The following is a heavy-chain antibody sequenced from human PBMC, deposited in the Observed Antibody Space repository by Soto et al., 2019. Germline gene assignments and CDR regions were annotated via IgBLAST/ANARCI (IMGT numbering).Heavy chain of an antibody. CDR1: GGSFSGYY. CDR2: INHSGIT. D-gene: IGHD2-8*01. J-gene: IGHJ6*02. Sequence: SETLSLTCAVYGGSFSGYYWSWIRQPPGKGLEWIGEINHSGITNYNPSLKSRVTISVDTSKNQFSLKLSSVTAADTAVYYCARDIKGYCTNGVCYTGEYGMDVWGQGTTVTVSS. CDR3: ARDIKGYCTNGVCYTGEYGMDV. V-gene: IGHV4-34*01.